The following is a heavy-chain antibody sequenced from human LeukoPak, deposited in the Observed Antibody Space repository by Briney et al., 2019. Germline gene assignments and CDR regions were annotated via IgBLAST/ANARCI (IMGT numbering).Heavy chain of an antibody. V-gene: IGHV3-23*01. CDR2: ISGSGGST. CDR1: GFTLTTDY. Sequence: PGGSLRLSCAASGFTLTTDYMSWVRQAPGKGLEWVSAISGSGGSTYYADSVKGRFTISRDNSKNTLYLQMNSLRAEDTAVYYCAKDLRYSSGWYFDYWGQGTLVTVSS. CDR3: AKDLRYSSGWYFDY. D-gene: IGHD6-19*01. J-gene: IGHJ4*02.